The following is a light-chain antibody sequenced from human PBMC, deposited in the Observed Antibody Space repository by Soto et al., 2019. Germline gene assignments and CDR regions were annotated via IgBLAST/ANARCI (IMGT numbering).Light chain of an antibody. CDR3: QQRSNWPIT. Sequence: EIVLTQSPVTLSVSPGERVTLSCRASQRLSSNLAWYQQKPGQAPRLLIYGASTRATGIPARFSGSGSGTEFTLTISSLQSEDFAVYYCQQRSNWPITFGQGTRLEIK. J-gene: IGKJ5*01. V-gene: IGKV3-15*01. CDR2: GAS. CDR1: QRLSSN.